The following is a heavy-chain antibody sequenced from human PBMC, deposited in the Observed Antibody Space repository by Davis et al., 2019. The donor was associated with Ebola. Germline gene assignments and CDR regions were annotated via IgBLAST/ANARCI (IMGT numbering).Heavy chain of an antibody. D-gene: IGHD2-15*01. J-gene: IGHJ5*02. Sequence: HTGGSLRLSCAASGFTFSTYWMHWVRQAPGKGLVWVSRINSDGSSTSYADSVKGRFTISRDNAKNTLYLQMNSLRAEDTAVYYCARGNRYCSGGTCANWFDPWGQGTLVTVSS. CDR3: ARGNRYCSGGTCANWFDP. V-gene: IGHV3-74*01. CDR2: INSDGSST. CDR1: GFTFSTYW.